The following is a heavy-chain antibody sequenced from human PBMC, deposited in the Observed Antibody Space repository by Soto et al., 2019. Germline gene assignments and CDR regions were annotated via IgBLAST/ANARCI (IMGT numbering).Heavy chain of an antibody. CDR2: INQDGREK. CDR3: ARDGEAPGLYLDY. V-gene: IGHV3-7*01. D-gene: IGHD7-27*01. Sequence: GSLRLSCAASGFIFSSYWMNWVRQAPGKGLEWVASINQDGREKYYVDSVKGRFTISRDNAKNSLYLQVNSLRAEDTAVYYCARDGEAPGLYLDYWGQGTLVTVSS. J-gene: IGHJ4*02. CDR1: GFIFSSYW.